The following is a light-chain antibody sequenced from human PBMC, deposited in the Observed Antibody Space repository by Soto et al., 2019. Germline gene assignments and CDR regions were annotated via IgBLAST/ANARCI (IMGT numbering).Light chain of an antibody. J-gene: IGKJ1*01. CDR3: QQYGSSPRT. CDR2: DAS. Sequence: EIVLTQSPGTLSLSPGERATLSCRASQSVSSSYLAWYQQKPGQAPRLLIYDASSRATGIPDRFSGSGSGTDFTHTISRMEPEDVAVYYCQQYGSSPRTFGQGTKVEI. CDR1: QSVSSSY. V-gene: IGKV3-20*01.